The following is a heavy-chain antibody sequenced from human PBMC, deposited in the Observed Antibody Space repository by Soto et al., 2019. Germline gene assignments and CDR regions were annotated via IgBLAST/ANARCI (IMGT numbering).Heavy chain of an antibody. CDR1: GGTFSSYT. Sequence: QVQLVQSGAEVKKPGSSVKVSCKASGGTFSSYTISWVRQAPGQGLEWMGRIIPILGIANYAQKFQGRVTITADKSTSKDYMELSSLRSEDTAVYYCASLGKEVRNYYYGMDVWGQGTTVTVSS. CDR3: ASLGKEVRNYYYGMDV. J-gene: IGHJ6*02. V-gene: IGHV1-69*02. CDR2: IIPILGIA.